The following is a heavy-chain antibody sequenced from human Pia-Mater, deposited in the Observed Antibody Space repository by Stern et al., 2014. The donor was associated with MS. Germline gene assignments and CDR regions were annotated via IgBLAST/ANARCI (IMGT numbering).Heavy chain of an antibody. J-gene: IGHJ4*02. Sequence: EVQLVESGTEVKKPGDSLKISCKGSGYSFTNYWIVWVRQMPGKGLEWMGIVHPGDSDTRYSPSFQGQVTFSADKSIDTAYLQWTSLKASDTAMYYCARRYGTGACRHFDYWGQGTLVTVSS. CDR1: GYSFTNYW. V-gene: IGHV5-51*03. D-gene: IGHD3-10*01. CDR3: ARRYGTGACRHFDY. CDR2: VHPGDSDT.